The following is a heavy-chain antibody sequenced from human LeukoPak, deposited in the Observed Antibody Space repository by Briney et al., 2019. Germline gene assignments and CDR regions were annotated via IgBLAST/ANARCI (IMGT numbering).Heavy chain of an antibody. J-gene: IGHJ6*03. CDR1: GGSISSGGYY. CDR2: IYYSGST. CDR3: ARDQRGYYYDSSGRGMDV. D-gene: IGHD3-22*01. Sequence: SQTLSLTCTVSGGSISSGGYYWSWIRQHQGKGLEWIGYIYYSGSTYYNPSLKSRVTISVDTSKNQFSLKLSSVTAADTAVYYCARDQRGYYYDSSGRGMDVWGKGTTVTVSS. V-gene: IGHV4-31*03.